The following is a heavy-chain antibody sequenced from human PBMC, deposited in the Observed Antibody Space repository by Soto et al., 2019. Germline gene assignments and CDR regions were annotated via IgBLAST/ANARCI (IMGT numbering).Heavy chain of an antibody. J-gene: IGHJ4*02. CDR2: ISGSGGST. V-gene: IGHV3-23*01. CDR3: AKDPLRFLEWPKPYYFDY. D-gene: IGHD3-3*01. Sequence: GGSLRLSCAASGFTFSSYAMSWVRQAPGKGLEWVSAISGSGGSTYYADSVKGRFTISRDNSKNTLYLQMNSLRAEDTAVYYCAKDPLRFLEWPKPYYFDYWGQGTLVTVSS. CDR1: GFTFSSYA.